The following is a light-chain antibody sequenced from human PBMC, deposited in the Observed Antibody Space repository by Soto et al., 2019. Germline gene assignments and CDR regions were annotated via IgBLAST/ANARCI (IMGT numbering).Light chain of an antibody. V-gene: IGLV2-23*01. J-gene: IGLJ3*02. CDR1: SSDVGSY. CDR3: CSFAGSSTYTWV. CDR2: EGN. Sequence: QSVLTQPASVSGSPGQSITISCTGTSSDVGSYVSWYQQHPGKAPKLIIYEGNERPSGVSNRFSGSKSANTASLTISGLQAEDEGDYYCCSFAGSSTYTWVFGGGTKVTV.